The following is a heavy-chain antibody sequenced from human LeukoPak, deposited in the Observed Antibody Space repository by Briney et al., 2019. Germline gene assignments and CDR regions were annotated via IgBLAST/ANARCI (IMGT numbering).Heavy chain of an antibody. D-gene: IGHD5-24*01. V-gene: IGHV4-59*08. Sequence: PSETLSLTCTVSGGSISSYYWSWIRQPPGKGLEWIGYIYYSGSTNYNPSLKSRVTISVDTSKNQFSLKLSSVTAADTAVYYCARQVGDGYNFYAFDIWGQGTMVTVSS. CDR1: GGSISSYY. CDR2: IYYSGST. J-gene: IGHJ3*02. CDR3: ARQVGDGYNFYAFDI.